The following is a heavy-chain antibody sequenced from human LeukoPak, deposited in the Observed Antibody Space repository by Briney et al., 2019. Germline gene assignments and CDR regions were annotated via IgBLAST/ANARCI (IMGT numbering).Heavy chain of an antibody. CDR2: IYYSGST. V-gene: IGHV4-59*01. D-gene: IGHD7-27*01. CDR1: GGSISSYY. J-gene: IGHJ4*02. Sequence: PSETLSLTCTVSGGSISSYYWSWIRQPPGKGLEWIGYIYYSGSTNYNPSLKSRVTISVDTSKNQFSLKLSSVTAADTAVYYCARGIKVATGDPTGYFDYWGQGTLVTVSS. CDR3: ARGIKVATGDPTGYFDY.